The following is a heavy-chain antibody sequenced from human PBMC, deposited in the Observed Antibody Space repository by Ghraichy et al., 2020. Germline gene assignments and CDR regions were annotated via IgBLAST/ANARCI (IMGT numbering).Heavy chain of an antibody. CDR1: GYTFTSYD. Sequence: ASVKVSCKASGYTFTSYDINWVRQATGQGLEWMGWMNPNSGNTGYAQKFQGRVTMTRNTSISTAYMELSSLRSEDTAVYYCARGRRLRYFDWLGIGDYYYYYGMDVWGQGTTVTVSS. J-gene: IGHJ6*02. CDR3: ARGRRLRYFDWLGIGDYYYYYGMDV. D-gene: IGHD3-9*01. V-gene: IGHV1-8*01. CDR2: MNPNSGNT.